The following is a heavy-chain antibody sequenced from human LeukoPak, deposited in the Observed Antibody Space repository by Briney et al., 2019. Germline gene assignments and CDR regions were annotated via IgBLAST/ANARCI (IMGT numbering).Heavy chain of an antibody. J-gene: IGHJ4*02. CDR2: IKSNTDGGTA. V-gene: IGHV3-15*01. Sequence: SGGSLRLSCAVSGFTFSHAWMTWVRQAPGKGLEWVGHIKSNTDGGTADYAEPVKGRFTISRDDSASTLYLQMNSLKTEDTAVYYCTTPPLRWGRGTLVAVSS. CDR1: GFTFSHAW. CDR3: TTPPLR.